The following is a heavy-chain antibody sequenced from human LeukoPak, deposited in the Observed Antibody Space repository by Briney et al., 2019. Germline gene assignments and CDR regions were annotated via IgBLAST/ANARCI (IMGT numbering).Heavy chain of an antibody. CDR3: ARESGTGDLLPYGMDV. CDR2: IGSSSSYI. J-gene: IGHJ6*02. D-gene: IGHD7-27*01. V-gene: IGHV3-21*01. Sequence: PGGSLRLSCAAPGFTFSSYSMNWVRQAPGKGLEWVSSIGSSSSYIYYADSMKGRFTISRDNAKNSLYLQMNSLRAEDTAVYYCARESGTGDLLPYGMDVWGQGTTVTVSS. CDR1: GFTFSSYS.